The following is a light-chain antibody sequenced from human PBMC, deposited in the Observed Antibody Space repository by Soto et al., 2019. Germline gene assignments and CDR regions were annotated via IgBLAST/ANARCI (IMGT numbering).Light chain of an antibody. V-gene: IGLV2-8*01. CDR3: QSYDSGLSGWV. J-gene: IGLJ3*02. CDR2: EVS. Sequence: QSALTQPPSASGSPGQSVTISCTGTSSDVGGYNYVSWYQQHPGKAPKLMIYEVSKRPSGVPDRFSGSKSGNTASLTVSGLQAEDEADYYCQSYDSGLSGWVFGGGTKVTVL. CDR1: SSDVGGYNY.